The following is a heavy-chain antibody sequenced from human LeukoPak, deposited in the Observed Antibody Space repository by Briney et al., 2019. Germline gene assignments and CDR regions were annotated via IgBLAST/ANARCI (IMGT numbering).Heavy chain of an antibody. Sequence: PSETLSLTCTVSFYSISSGYYWGWIRQPPGKGLEWIGNIYHTGNTYYNPSLKSRVTISVDASKSQFSLRLSSVTAADTAVYYCARLTYSNNWYFRRGLDNWFDPWGQGTLVTVSS. V-gene: IGHV4-38-2*02. CDR2: IYHTGNT. CDR3: ARLTYSNNWYFRRGLDNWFDP. D-gene: IGHD6-13*01. J-gene: IGHJ5*02. CDR1: FYSISSGYY.